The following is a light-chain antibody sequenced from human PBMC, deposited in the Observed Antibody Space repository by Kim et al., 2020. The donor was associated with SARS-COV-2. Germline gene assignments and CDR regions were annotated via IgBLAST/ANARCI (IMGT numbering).Light chain of an antibody. J-gene: IGKJ1*01. CDR2: DAS. V-gene: IGKV1-5*01. CDR1: QSISSW. Sequence: DIQMTQSPSTLSAYVGDRVTITCRASQSISSWLAWYQQKPGKAPNLLIYDASTLQSGVPSRFSGSGSGTEFTLAISSLQPDDFATYYCQQYKTYSRTFGQGTKVESK. CDR3: QQYKTYSRT.